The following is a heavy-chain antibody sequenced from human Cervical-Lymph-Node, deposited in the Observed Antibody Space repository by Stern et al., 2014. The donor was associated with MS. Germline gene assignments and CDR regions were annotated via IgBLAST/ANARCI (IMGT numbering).Heavy chain of an antibody. CDR2: IWYDGSNK. J-gene: IGHJ4*02. CDR1: GFTFSSYG. V-gene: IGHV3-33*01. CDR3: ARVAYDFWSGYAFDY. D-gene: IGHD3-3*01. Sequence: QVQLVESGGGVVQPGRSLRLPCAASGFTFSSYGMHWVRQAPGKGLEWAAVIWYDGSNKYYADSVKGRFPISRDNSKNTLYLQMNSLRAEDTAVYYCARVAYDFWSGYAFDYWGQGTLVTVSS.